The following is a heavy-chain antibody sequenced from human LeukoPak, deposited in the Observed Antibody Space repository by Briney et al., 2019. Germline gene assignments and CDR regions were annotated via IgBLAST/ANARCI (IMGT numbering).Heavy chain of an antibody. CDR1: GGSISSFY. CDR3: ARHGTSGTNLNWFDP. J-gene: IGHJ5*02. CDR2: VYYSGST. Sequence: SETLSLTCTVSGGSISSFYWSWIRQPPGKGLEWIGYVYYSGSTNYNPSLKSRVTISVDTSKNQFSLKLSSVTAADTAVYYCARHGTSGTNLNWFDPWGQGTLVTVSS. V-gene: IGHV4-59*01. D-gene: IGHD1-1*01.